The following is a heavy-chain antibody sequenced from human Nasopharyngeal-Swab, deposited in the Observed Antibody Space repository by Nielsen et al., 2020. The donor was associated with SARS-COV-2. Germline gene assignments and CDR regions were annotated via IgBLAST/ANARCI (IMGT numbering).Heavy chain of an antibody. CDR2: IYSGGST. J-gene: IGHJ6*02. D-gene: IGHD2-15*01. V-gene: IGHV3-53*01. Sequence: VRQAPGKGLEWVSVIYSGGSTYYADSVKGRFTISRDNSKNTLYLQMNSLRAEDTAVYYCAIEKVVVVAAGGWYYGMDVWGQGTTVTRLL. CDR3: AIEKVVVVAAGGWYYGMDV.